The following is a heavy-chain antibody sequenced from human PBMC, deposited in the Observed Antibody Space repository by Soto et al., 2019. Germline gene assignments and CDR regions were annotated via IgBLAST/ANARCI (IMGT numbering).Heavy chain of an antibody. Sequence: GGSLRLSCAASGFTFSSYSMNWVRQAPGKGLEWVSSISSSSSYIYYADSVKGRFTISRDNAKNSLYLQMNSLRAEDTAVYYCARWEYSDIVVGPAAPHAFDIWGQGTMVTVSS. D-gene: IGHD2-2*01. V-gene: IGHV3-21*01. CDR1: GFTFSSYS. CDR3: ARWEYSDIVVGPAAPHAFDI. CDR2: ISSSSSYI. J-gene: IGHJ3*02.